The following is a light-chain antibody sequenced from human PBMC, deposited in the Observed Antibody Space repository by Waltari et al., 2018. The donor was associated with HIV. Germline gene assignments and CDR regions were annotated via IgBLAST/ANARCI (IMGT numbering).Light chain of an antibody. CDR2: EDD. J-gene: IGLJ3*02. CDR1: SGSVASNY. CDR3: QSYDNSNWV. Sequence: ILTQPHSVSESPGKTVIISCTGSSGSVASNYVQRYQLRPGNAPRTVIYEDDKRPSGVPDRFSGSIAGSSNSASLIISGLKPEDEGDYYWQSYDNSNWVFGGGTKLTV. V-gene: IGLV6-57*02.